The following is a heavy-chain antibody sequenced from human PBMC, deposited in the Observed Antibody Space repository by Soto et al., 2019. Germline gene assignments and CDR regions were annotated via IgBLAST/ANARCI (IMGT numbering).Heavy chain of an antibody. D-gene: IGHD2-15*01. V-gene: IGHV3-21*01. CDR2: ISSSSSYI. J-gene: IGHJ4*02. Sequence: GGSLRLSCAASGFTFSSYSMNWVRQAPGKGLEWVSSISSSSSYIYYADSVKGRFTISRDNAKNSLYLQMNSLRAEDTAGYYCATCSGGSLGPFDYWGQGTLVTVSS. CDR1: GFTFSSYS. CDR3: ATCSGGSLGPFDY.